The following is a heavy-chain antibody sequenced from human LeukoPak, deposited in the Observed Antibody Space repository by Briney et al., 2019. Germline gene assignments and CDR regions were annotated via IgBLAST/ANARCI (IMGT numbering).Heavy chain of an antibody. CDR3: AKDRHRGGYDPDGMDV. CDR2: ISYEGGNK. V-gene: IGHV3-30*18. Sequence: GGSLRLSCAASGFTFSSYSMNWVRQAPGKGLEWVAVISYEGGNKDYSDSVKGPFTISRDNSKSTLYLQLNSLRADDTAVYYCAKDRHRGGYDPDGMDVWGQGTTVTVSS. D-gene: IGHD5-24*01. CDR1: GFTFSSYS. J-gene: IGHJ6*02.